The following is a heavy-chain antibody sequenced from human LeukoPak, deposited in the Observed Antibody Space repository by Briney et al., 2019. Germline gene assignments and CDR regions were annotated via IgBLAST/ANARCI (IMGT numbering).Heavy chain of an antibody. CDR1: GGSISLYY. Sequence: PSETLSLTCTVSGGSISLYYRTWIRQPPGKGLEWIGNIYDSGSTNYNPSLKSRVTISLDTSKNQFSLRLSSVTAADTAVYFCARYGYDDGNYWGQGTLVTVSP. J-gene: IGHJ4*02. V-gene: IGHV4-59*08. CDR3: ARYGYDDGNY. CDR2: IYDSGST. D-gene: IGHD5-18*01.